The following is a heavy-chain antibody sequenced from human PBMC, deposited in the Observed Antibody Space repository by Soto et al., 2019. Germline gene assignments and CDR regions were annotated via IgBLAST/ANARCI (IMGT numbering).Heavy chain of an antibody. V-gene: IGHV5-51*01. Sequence: GESLKISCKGSGYSLTSYWIGWVRQMPGKGLEWMGIIYPGDSDTRYSPSFQGQVTISADKSISTAYLQWSSLKASDTAMYYCARGGATTEYYYGMDVWGQGTTVAVSS. CDR2: IYPGDSDT. CDR1: GYSLTSYW. J-gene: IGHJ6*02. CDR3: ARGGATTEYYYGMDV. D-gene: IGHD1-26*01.